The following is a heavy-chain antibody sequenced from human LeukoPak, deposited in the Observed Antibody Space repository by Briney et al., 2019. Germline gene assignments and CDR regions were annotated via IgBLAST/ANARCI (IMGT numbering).Heavy chain of an antibody. Sequence: GAAVTVSSMDSGGTFISYAISWVRQAPGEGLEWVGGIIPIFGTANYAQKFQGRVTITADESTSTAYMEPSSLRSEDTAVYYCARDRDYGDDECFFDYWGQGTLVTVSS. D-gene: IGHD4-17*01. CDR1: GGTFISYA. CDR3: ARDRDYGDDECFFDY. J-gene: IGHJ4*02. CDR2: IIPIFGTA. V-gene: IGHV1-69*13.